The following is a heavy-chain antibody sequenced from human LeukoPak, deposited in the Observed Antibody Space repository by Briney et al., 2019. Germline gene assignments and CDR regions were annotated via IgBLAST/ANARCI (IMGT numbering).Heavy chain of an antibody. CDR3: ARDYCSSTSCLLDY. Sequence: PGGSLRLSCAASGFTFSTYAMHWVRQAPGKGLEYVSAISSNGGSTYYANSVKGRFTISRDNSKNTLYLQMGSLRVEDMAVYYCARDYCSSTSCLLDYWGQGTQVTVSS. V-gene: IGHV3-64*01. D-gene: IGHD2-2*01. J-gene: IGHJ4*02. CDR1: GFTFSTYA. CDR2: ISSNGGST.